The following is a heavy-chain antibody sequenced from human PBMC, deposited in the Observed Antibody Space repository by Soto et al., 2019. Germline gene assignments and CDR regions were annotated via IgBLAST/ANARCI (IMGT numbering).Heavy chain of an antibody. CDR1: GGSFSGYY. J-gene: IGHJ4*02. CDR3: ARDKITGLFDY. D-gene: IGHD2-8*02. CDR2: INHSGST. V-gene: IGHV4-34*01. Sequence: QVQLQQWGAGLLKPSETLSLTCAVYGGSFSGYYWTWIRQPPGTGLEWIGEINHSGSTNYNPSLKSRGTISVGTSKNQFSPKLTSVTAADTAVYYCARDKITGLFDYWGQGTLVTVSS.